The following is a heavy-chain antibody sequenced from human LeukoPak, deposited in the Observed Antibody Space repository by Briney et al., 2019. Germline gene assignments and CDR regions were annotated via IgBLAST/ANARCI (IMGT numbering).Heavy chain of an antibody. J-gene: IGHJ4*01. Sequence: GRSLRLSCAASGFTFSDYYMTWIRQAPGKGLELVSYISSTGSYNDYVESVKGRFTISRDKAKNSLYLEMNSLRVEGTAVYYCATNPLGYCSYGSCGGNYWGHGTLVTVSS. D-gene: IGHD2-8*01. V-gene: IGHV3-11*03. CDR1: GFTFSDYY. CDR2: ISSTGSYN. CDR3: ATNPLGYCSYGSCGGNY.